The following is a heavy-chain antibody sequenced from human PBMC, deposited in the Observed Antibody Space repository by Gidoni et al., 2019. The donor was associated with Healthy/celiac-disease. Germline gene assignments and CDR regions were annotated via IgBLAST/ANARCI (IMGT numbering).Heavy chain of an antibody. V-gene: IGHV3-21*01. J-gene: IGHJ3*02. CDR2: ISSSSSYI. D-gene: IGHD5-18*01. CDR3: ARTTWIQLWSFSVDAFDI. Sequence: EVQLVESGGGLVKPGGSLRLSCAASGFTFSSYSMNWVRQAPGKGLEWVSSISSSSSYIYYADSVKGRFTISRDNAKNSLYLQMNSLRAEDTAVYYCARTTWIQLWSFSVDAFDIWGQGTMVTVSS. CDR1: GFTFSSYS.